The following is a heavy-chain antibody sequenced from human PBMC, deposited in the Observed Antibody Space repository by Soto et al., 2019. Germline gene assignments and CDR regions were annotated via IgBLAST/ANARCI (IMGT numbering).Heavy chain of an antibody. CDR1: GFTFSSYS. Sequence: GSLRLSCAASGFTFSSYSMNWVRQAPGKGLEWVSSISSSSSYIYYADSVKGRFTISRDNAKNSLYLQMNSLRVEDTAVYYCARETYRSFYFDYWGQGTLVTVSS. V-gene: IGHV3-21*01. D-gene: IGHD3-10*01. J-gene: IGHJ4*02. CDR2: ISSSSSYI. CDR3: ARETYRSFYFDY.